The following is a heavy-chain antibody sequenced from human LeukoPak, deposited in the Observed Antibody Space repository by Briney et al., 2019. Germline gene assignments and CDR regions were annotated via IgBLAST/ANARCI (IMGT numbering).Heavy chain of an antibody. D-gene: IGHD7-27*01. CDR2: IYSGGST. J-gene: IGHJ2*01. V-gene: IGHV3-53*01. Sequence: GGSLRLSCAASGFTVSSKYMSWVRQAPGKGVEWVSVIYSGGSTYYADSVKGRFTISRDNSKNTLYLQMNSLRAEDTAVYYCAREAPGYGYFDLWGRGTLVTVSS. CDR3: AREAPGYGYFDL. CDR1: GFTVSSKY.